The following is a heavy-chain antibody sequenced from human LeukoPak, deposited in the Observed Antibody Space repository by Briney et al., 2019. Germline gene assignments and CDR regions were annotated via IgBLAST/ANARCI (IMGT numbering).Heavy chain of an antibody. CDR2: TRYDGGQK. CDR3: AKVSPDRTGTTVGFDY. V-gene: IGHV3-30*02. Sequence: GGSLRLSCGASGFTFSIYGMHWVRQAPGKGLEWVAYTRYDGGQKYYADSVRGRFTISRDNSKNTLYLQMDSLRAEDTAVYYCAKVSPDRTGTTVGFDYWGQGTLVTVSS. J-gene: IGHJ4*02. CDR1: GFTFSIYG. D-gene: IGHD1-7*01.